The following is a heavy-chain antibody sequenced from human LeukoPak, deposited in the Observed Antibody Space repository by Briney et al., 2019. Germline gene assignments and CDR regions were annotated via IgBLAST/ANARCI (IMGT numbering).Heavy chain of an antibody. CDR1: GFTFSSYS. CDR2: ITTSSSYI. J-gene: IGHJ4*02. D-gene: IGHD6-19*01. Sequence: PGGSLRLSCAASGFTFSSYSMDWVRQAPGKGLEWVSSITTSSSYIYYADSVKGRFTISRDNARNSLYLQMDSLRAEDTAVYYCAKGGSSAWTHFDYWGRGTLVTVSS. CDR3: AKGGSSAWTHFDY. V-gene: IGHV3-21*01.